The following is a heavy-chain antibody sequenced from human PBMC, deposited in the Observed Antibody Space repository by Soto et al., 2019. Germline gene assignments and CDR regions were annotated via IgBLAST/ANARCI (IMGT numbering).Heavy chain of an antibody. Sequence: PGWSLRLSCAASGFTFSSYGMHWVRQAPGKGLEWVAVISYDGSNKYYADSVKGRFTISRDNSKNTLYLQMNSLRAEDTAVYYCAKDLVGATGDYWGQGTLVTVSS. D-gene: IGHD1-26*01. V-gene: IGHV3-30*18. CDR3: AKDLVGATGDY. J-gene: IGHJ4*02. CDR1: GFTFSSYG. CDR2: ISYDGSNK.